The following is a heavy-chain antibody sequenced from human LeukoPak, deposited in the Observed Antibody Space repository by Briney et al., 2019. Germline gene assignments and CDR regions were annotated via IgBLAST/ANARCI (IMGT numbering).Heavy chain of an antibody. V-gene: IGHV4-59*01. D-gene: IGHD3-16*01. CDR2: ISYSGST. Sequence: ETLSLTCTVSGDSISSYHWSWIRQPSGKGLEWIGYISYSGSTSCNPSLKSRVTISVDTSENQFSLKLSSVTASDTAVYYCARVGRGDYVWGSYSFDYWGQGTLVTVSS. CDR3: ARVGRGDYVWGSYSFDY. J-gene: IGHJ4*02. CDR1: GDSISSYH.